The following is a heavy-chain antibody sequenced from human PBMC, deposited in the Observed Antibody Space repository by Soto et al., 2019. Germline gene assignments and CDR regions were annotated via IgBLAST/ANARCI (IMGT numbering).Heavy chain of an antibody. CDR3: AKDMANGYNSCVRAFDI. V-gene: IGHV3-9*01. CDR2: ISWNSGSI. J-gene: IGHJ3*02. D-gene: IGHD5-12*01. CDR1: GFTFDDYA. Sequence: EVQLVESGGGLVQPGRSLRLSCAASGFTFDDYAMHWVRQAPGKGLEWVSGISWNSGSIGYADSVKGRFTISRDNAKNYMYLQMNSLRAEDTALYDCAKDMANGYNSCVRAFDIWGQGTMVTVSS.